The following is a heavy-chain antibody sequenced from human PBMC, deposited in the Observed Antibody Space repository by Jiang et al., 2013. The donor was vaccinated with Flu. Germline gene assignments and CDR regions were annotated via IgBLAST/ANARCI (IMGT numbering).Heavy chain of an antibody. CDR1: GGSFSGYY. D-gene: IGHD3-3*01. CDR2: INHSGST. Sequence: LLKPSETLSLTCAVYGGSFSGYYWSWIRQPPGKGLEWIGEINHSGSTNYNPSLKSRVTISVDTSKNQFSLKLSSVTAADTAVYYCARVLRFLEWLPNYFDLLGPGNPGHRLL. J-gene: IGHJ4*02. V-gene: IGHV4-34*01. CDR3: ARVLRFLEWLPNYFDL.